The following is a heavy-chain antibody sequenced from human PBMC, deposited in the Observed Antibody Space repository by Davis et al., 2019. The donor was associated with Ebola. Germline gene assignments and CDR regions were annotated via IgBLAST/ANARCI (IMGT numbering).Heavy chain of an antibody. CDR3: ARDDNYDILTGYYTH. CDR1: GFTFSAHA. D-gene: IGHD3-9*01. J-gene: IGHJ4*02. CDR2: IKQDGSEK. V-gene: IGHV3-7*01. Sequence: GESLKISCAASGFTFSAHAMYWVRQAPGKGLEWVANIKQDGSEKYYVDSVKGRFTISRDNAKNSLYLQMNSLRAEDTAVYYCARDDNYDILTGYYTHWGQGTLVTVSS.